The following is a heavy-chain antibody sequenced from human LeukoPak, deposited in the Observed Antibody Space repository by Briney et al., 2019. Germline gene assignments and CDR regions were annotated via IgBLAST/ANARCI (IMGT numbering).Heavy chain of an antibody. V-gene: IGHV5-51*01. Sequence: GESLKISCKGAGGSFTSYWIGWVRQMPGKGLEWMGIIYPGDSGTRYSPSFQGHVTISADKSISPAYLQWSSLKASDTAMYYCARLMSGTTSGYGMDVWGQGTTVTVSS. J-gene: IGHJ6*02. CDR3: ARLMSGTTSGYGMDV. CDR1: GGSFTSYW. CDR2: IYPGDSGT. D-gene: IGHD1-7*01.